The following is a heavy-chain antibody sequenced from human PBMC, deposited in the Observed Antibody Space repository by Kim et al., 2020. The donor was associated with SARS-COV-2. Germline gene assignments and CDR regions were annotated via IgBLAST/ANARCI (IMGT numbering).Heavy chain of an antibody. D-gene: IGHD5-18*01. CDR1: GFTFSSYS. V-gene: IGHV3-21*01. CDR3: ARDLGYSYGLNYGVDV. Sequence: GGSLRLSCAASGFTFSSYSMNWVRQAPGKGLEWVSSISSSSSYIYYADSVKGRFTISRDNAKNSLYLQMNSLRAEDTAVYYCARDLGYSYGLNYGVDVWGQGNTGTVSS. J-gene: IGHJ6*02. CDR2: ISSSSSYI.